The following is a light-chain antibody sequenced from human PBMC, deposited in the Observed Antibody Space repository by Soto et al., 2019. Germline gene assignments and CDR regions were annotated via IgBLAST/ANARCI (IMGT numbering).Light chain of an antibody. V-gene: IGKV3-11*01. CDR3: QHRMNWPLT. Sequence: EVVLTHSPVTLSLSPWEIATLSCRASQSVSSYLAWYQQKPGQAPRLLIYDVSNRATGIPARFSGSGSETDFTLTISSLEPEDFAVYYCQHRMNWPLTFGQGTRLEIK. CDR2: DVS. J-gene: IGKJ5*01. CDR1: QSVSSY.